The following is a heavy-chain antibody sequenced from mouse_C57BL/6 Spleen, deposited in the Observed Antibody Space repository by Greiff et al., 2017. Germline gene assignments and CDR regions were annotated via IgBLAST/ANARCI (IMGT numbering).Heavy chain of an antibody. V-gene: IGHV1-4*01. Sequence: VQLQQSGAELARPGASVKMSCKASGYTFTSYTMHWVKQRPGQGLEWIGYINPSSGYTKYNQKFKDKATLTADKSSSTAYMQLSSLTSEDSAVYYCARGGYYSSSSGAMDDWGQGTSVTVSS. J-gene: IGHJ4*01. CDR2: INPSSGYT. CDR1: GYTFTSYT. CDR3: ARGGYYSSSSGAMDD. D-gene: IGHD1-1*01.